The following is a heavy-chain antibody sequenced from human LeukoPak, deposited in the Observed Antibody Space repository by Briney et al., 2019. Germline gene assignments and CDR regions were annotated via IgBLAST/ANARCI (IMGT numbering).Heavy chain of an antibody. J-gene: IGHJ4*02. CDR2: ISSSSSTI. CDR3: ARVPDVFAFGGVIVASDY. CDR1: GFTFSSYS. V-gene: IGHV3-48*02. Sequence: GGSLRLSCAASGFTFSSYSMNWVRQAPGKGLEWISYISSSSSTIYYADSVKGRFTISRNNAKNSLYLQMNTLRDEDTAVYSCARVPDVFAFGGVIVASDYWGQGTLVTVSS. D-gene: IGHD3-16*02.